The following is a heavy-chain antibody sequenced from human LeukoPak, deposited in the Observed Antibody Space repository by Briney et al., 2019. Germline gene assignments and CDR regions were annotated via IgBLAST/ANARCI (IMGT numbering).Heavy chain of an antibody. CDR1: GYTFTGYY. Sequence: ASVKVSCKASGYTFTGYYMHWVRQAPGQGLEWMGWINPNSGGTNYAQKFQGRVTMTRDTSISTAYMELSRLRSDNTAVYYCARDWDIVVVPAAPRLGGYWGQGTLVTVSS. CDR2: INPNSGGT. CDR3: ARDWDIVVVPAAPRLGGY. J-gene: IGHJ4*02. D-gene: IGHD2-2*01. V-gene: IGHV1-2*02.